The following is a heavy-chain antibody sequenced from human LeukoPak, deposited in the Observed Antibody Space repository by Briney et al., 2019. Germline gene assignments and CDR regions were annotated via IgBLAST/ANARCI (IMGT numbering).Heavy chain of an antibody. D-gene: IGHD2-8*01. CDR2: ITTSGTNE. J-gene: IGHJ6*03. V-gene: IGHV3-48*04. CDR1: GFTFSNHG. CDR3: AREGVGHYYYYYYMDV. Sequence: GGSLRLSCAASGFTFSNHGMNWVRQAPGKGLEWVAYITTSGTNEYYADSVKGRFTISRDNAKNSLYLQMNSLRAEDTAIYYCAREGVGHYYYYYYMDVWGKGTTVTISS.